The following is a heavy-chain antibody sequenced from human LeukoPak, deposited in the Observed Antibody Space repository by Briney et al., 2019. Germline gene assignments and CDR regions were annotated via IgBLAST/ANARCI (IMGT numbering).Heavy chain of an antibody. CDR2: IYIDGTT. Sequence: GGSLRLSCAASGFIVSHNYMTWVRQAPGKGLEWISVIYIDGTTYYADSVKGRFIISRDQANNTLYLQMNSLRAEDTAVYYCAKASRYGSSVDYWGQGTLVTVSS. CDR3: AKASRYGSSVDY. CDR1: GFIVSHNY. V-gene: IGHV3-53*01. D-gene: IGHD3-10*01. J-gene: IGHJ4*02.